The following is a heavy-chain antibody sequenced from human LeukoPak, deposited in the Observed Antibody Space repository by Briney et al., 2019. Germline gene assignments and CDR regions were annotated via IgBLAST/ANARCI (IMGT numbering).Heavy chain of an antibody. CDR3: ARDPPYYYDSSGYGSAFDV. J-gene: IGHJ3*01. Sequence: PGGSLRLSCAASGFTFSSYGMHWVRQAPGKGPEWVAVIWYDGSNKYYADSVKGRFTISRDNSKNTLYLQMNSLRAEDTAVYYCARDPPYYYDSSGYGSAFDVWGQGTMVTVSS. CDR2: IWYDGSNK. D-gene: IGHD3-22*01. CDR1: GFTFSSYG. V-gene: IGHV3-33*01.